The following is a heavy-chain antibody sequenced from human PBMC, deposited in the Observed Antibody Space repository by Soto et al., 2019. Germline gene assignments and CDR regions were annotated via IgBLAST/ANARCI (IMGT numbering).Heavy chain of an antibody. CDR1: GFTFSHFT. V-gene: IGHV3-66*01. CDR2: IYSGGST. J-gene: IGHJ6*02. CDR3: ARDRIPTGMDV. Sequence: GGSLRLSCAASGFTFSHFTMTWVRQTPGKGLEWVSVIYSGGSTYYADSVKGRFTISRDNSKNTLYLQMNSLRAEDTAVYYCARDRIPTGMDVWGQGTTVTVSS.